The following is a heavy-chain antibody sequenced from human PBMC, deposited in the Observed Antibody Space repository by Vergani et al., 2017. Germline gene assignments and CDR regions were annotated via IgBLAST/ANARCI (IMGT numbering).Heavy chain of an antibody. D-gene: IGHD1-1*01. CDR2: IYYSGST. J-gene: IGHJ6*03. CDR1: GGSITSGSFY. CDR3: ASLKLRDAYFVDV. Sequence: QVQLHESGPGLVKPSQTLSLTCTVSGGSITSGSFYWSWIRQSPGKGLEWVGFIYYSGSTNYNPSLKSRVTISMDTSKNQFSLKLNSVTAADTAVYYCASLKLRDAYFVDVWGKGTTVTVSS. V-gene: IGHV4-61*01.